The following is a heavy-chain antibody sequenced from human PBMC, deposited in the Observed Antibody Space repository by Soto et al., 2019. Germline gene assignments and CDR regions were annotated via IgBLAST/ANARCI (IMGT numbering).Heavy chain of an antibody. CDR2: ISWNSGSI. V-gene: IGHV3-9*01. CDR3: AKDALAAAGNGRFDY. D-gene: IGHD6-13*01. J-gene: IGHJ4*02. CDR1: GFTFDDYA. Sequence: PGGALRLSCAASGFTFDDYAMHWVRQAPGKGLEWVSGISWNSGSIGYADSVKGRFTISRDNAKNSLYLQMNSLRAEDTALYYCAKDALAAAGNGRFDYWGQGTLVTVSS.